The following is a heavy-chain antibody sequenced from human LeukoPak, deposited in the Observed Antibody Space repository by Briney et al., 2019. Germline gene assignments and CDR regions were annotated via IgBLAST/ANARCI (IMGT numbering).Heavy chain of an antibody. D-gene: IGHD1-26*01. CDR1: GFTFSSYS. CDR3: ASDSGSYYGVDY. V-gene: IGHV3-21*01. CDR2: ISSSSSYI. J-gene: IGHJ4*02. Sequence: GGSLRLSCAASGFTFSSYSMNWVRQAPGKGLEWVSSISSSSSYIYYADSVKGRFTISRGNAKNSLYQQMNSLRAEDTAVYYCASDSGSYYGVDYWGQGTLVTVSS.